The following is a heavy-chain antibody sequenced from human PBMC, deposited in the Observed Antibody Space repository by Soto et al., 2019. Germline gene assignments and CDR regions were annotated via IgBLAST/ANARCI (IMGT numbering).Heavy chain of an antibody. CDR2: INPSGGST. CDR1: GYTFTHYY. J-gene: IGHJ4*02. CDR3: ARPPFPGCINGVCYPCDH. V-gene: IGHV1-46*01. Sequence: QVQLVQSGAEVMKPGASVKVSCKASGYTFTHYYIHWVRQAPGQGLEWMGRINPSGGSTDYAQKFQGRVTMTTETSTTTVYMELSSLRSDDTAVYYCARPPFPGCINGVCYPCDHWGQGTLVTVSS. D-gene: IGHD2-8*01.